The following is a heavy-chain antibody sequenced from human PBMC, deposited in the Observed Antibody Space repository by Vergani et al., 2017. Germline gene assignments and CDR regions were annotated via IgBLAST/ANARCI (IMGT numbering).Heavy chain of an antibody. D-gene: IGHD7-27*01. V-gene: IGHV1-69*01. CDR2: IIPIFGTA. CDR1: GGTFSSYA. J-gene: IGHJ4*02. Sequence: QVQLVQSGAEVKKPGSSVKVSCKASGGTFSSYAFSWVRQAPGQGLEWMGGIIPIFGTANYAQQFQGRVTISAVESTSTAYMELSSLRSGDTAVYYCATPKTGGGSYFDYWGQGTLVTVSS. CDR3: ATPKTGGGSYFDY.